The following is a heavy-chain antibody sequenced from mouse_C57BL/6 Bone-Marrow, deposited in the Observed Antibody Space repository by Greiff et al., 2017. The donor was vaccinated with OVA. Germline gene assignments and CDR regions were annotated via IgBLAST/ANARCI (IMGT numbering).Heavy chain of an antibody. D-gene: IGHD2-2*01. J-gene: IGHJ4*01. V-gene: IGHV5-15*01. CDR1: GFTFSDYG. CDR2: LSNLAYSI. CDR3: ARRGYGLYYAMDY. Sequence: EVKVVESGGGLVQPGGSLTLSCAASGFTFSDYGMAWVRQAPRKGPEWVAFLSNLAYSIYYAATVTGRFTISRENAKNTLYLKRSSLRAEDTAMYYCARRGYGLYYAMDYWGQGTSVTVSS.